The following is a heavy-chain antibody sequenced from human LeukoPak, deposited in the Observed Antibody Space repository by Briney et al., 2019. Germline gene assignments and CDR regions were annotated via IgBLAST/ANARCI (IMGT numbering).Heavy chain of an antibody. CDR2: IYSGGST. Sequence: GGSLRLSCTASGFTVSSNYMSWVRQAPGKGLEWVSVIYSGGSTYYADSAKGRFTISRDNSKNTLYLQMNSLRAEDTAVYYCARDYYGLDAFDIWGQGTMVTVSS. V-gene: IGHV3-66*01. D-gene: IGHD3-22*01. CDR3: ARDYYGLDAFDI. J-gene: IGHJ3*02. CDR1: GFTVSSNY.